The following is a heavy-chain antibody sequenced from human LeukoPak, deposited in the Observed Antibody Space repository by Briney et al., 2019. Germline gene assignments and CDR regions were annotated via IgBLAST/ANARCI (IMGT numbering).Heavy chain of an antibody. J-gene: IGHJ4*02. CDR1: GYTFTGYY. CDR2: INPNSGGT. Sequence: ASVKVSCKASGYTFTGYYMHWVRQAPGQGLEWMGWINPNSGGTNYAQKFQGRVTMTRDTSISTAYMELSRLRSDDTAVYYCARFDFWSGYSMEDYWGQGTLVTVSS. V-gene: IGHV1-2*02. D-gene: IGHD3-3*01. CDR3: ARFDFWSGYSMEDY.